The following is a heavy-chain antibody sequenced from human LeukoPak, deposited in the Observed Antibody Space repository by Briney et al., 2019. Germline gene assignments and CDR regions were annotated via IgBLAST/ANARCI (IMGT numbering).Heavy chain of an antibody. CDR2: ISSIGTTI. Sequence: GGSLRLSCAASGFTFSIYEMNWVRQAPGKGLEWVSYISSIGTTIYYADSVKGRFTISRDNAKNSLYLQMNSLRAEDTAVYYCARGEGGDYWGQGTLATVSS. D-gene: IGHD1-26*01. V-gene: IGHV3-48*03. CDR1: GFTFSIYE. CDR3: ARGEGGDY. J-gene: IGHJ4*02.